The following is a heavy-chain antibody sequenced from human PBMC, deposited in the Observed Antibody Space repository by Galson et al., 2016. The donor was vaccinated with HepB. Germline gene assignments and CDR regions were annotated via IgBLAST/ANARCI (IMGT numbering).Heavy chain of an antibody. CDR2: IYYSGST. CDR3: ARHGDYSSGWPRAKREGWFDP. D-gene: IGHD6-19*01. CDR1: GASISSRSYN. J-gene: IGHJ5*02. V-gene: IGHV4-39*01. Sequence: LSLTCTVSGASISSRSYNWGWIRQPPGKGLEWIGSIYYSGSTYYNPSLKSRITISIDTSKNQFSLKLSSVTAADTAVYYCARHGDYSSGWPRAKREGWFDPWGQGTLITVSS.